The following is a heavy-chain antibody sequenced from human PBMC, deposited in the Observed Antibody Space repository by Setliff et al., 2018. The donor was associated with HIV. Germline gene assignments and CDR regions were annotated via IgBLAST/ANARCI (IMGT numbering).Heavy chain of an antibody. D-gene: IGHD3-10*01. Sequence: GGSLRLSCAASELTFSNYAMTWVRQAPGKGLEWVSSLSGSGGSTYYANSVKGRFTISRDNSKNTLYLRMNSLRAEDTAVYYCAQAQTSVSGSYYQYLQHWGQGTLVTVSS. V-gene: IGHV3-23*01. CDR3: AQAQTSVSGSYYQYLQH. CDR1: ELTFSNYA. CDR2: LSGSGGST. J-gene: IGHJ1*01.